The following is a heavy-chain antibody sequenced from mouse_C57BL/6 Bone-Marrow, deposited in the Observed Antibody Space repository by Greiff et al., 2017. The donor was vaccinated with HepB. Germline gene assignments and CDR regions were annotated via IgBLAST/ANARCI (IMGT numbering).Heavy chain of an antibody. CDR1: GYTFTSYG. J-gene: IGHJ4*01. CDR2: IYPRSGNT. CDR3: APLLWYPMDY. V-gene: IGHV1-81*01. D-gene: IGHD2-1*01. Sequence: LQESGAELARPGASVKLSCKASGYTFTSYGISWVKQRTGQGLEWIGEIYPRSGNTYYNEKFKGKATLTADKSSSTAYMELRSLTSEDSAVYFCAPLLWYPMDYWGQGTSVTVSS.